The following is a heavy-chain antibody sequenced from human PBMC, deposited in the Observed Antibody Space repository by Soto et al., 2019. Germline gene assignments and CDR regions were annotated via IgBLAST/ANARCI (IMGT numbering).Heavy chain of an antibody. CDR2: INVNATDI. CDR3: VKEMGPCCDWSHYFDY. V-gene: IGHV3-64D*06. Sequence: PGGSLRLSCSVSGFPFDHYTIHWVRQAPGRGLEFASAINVNATDIYYAEPVKGRFSISRDNSKNTVYLQMNSRIYDDTAVSYFVKEMGPCCDWSHYFDYWGSGTQVTASS. D-gene: IGHD3-9*01. CDR1: GFPFDHYT. J-gene: IGHJ4*01.